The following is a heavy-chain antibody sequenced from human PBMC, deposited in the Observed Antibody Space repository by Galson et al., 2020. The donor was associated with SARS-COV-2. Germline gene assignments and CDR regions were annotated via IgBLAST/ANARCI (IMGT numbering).Heavy chain of an antibody. J-gene: IGHJ6*02. V-gene: IGHV4-34*01. CDR1: DSSFSGYS. CDR2: INHRGSP. D-gene: IGHD3-3*01. CDR3: ALQYYDFWMDV. Sequence: PSETLSLTCAVYDSSFSGYSWTWIRQSPGKGLEWIGKINHRGSPNYNPSLKSRVTISVDTSKNQFSLMLKSVTAADTVIYYCALQYYDFWMDVWGQGTTVTVSS.